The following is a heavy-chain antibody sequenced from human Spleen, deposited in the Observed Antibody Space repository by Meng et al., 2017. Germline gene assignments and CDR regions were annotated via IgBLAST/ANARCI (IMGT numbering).Heavy chain of an antibody. CDR3: ARDGGDCSGGSC. Sequence: QVQLQGSGPGLVKPSGTMSLTCAVSGGSIRSSNGWSWVRQPPGKGLEWIGEIYHSGSTNYNPSLKSRVTISVDKSKNQFSLKLSSVTAADTAVYYCARDGGDCSGGSCWGQGTLVTVSS. J-gene: IGHJ4*02. V-gene: IGHV4-4*02. CDR1: GGSIRSSNG. D-gene: IGHD2-15*01. CDR2: IYHSGST.